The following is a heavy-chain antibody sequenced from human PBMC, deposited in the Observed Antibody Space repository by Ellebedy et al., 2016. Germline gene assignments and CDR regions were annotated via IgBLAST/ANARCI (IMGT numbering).Heavy chain of an antibody. V-gene: IGHV4-4*07. Sequence: SETLSLTXTVSGGSVSRYFWSWLRQPAGKGLEWIGRIFTSGSFNYNPSLMSRVTMSVVTSKNQISLRLNSVTTADTAVYYCARVHCSITTCDYYYMDVWGKGTTVTVSS. CDR2: IFTSGSF. CDR3: ARVHCSITTCDYYYMDV. D-gene: IGHD1-1*01. CDR1: GGSVSRYF. J-gene: IGHJ6*03.